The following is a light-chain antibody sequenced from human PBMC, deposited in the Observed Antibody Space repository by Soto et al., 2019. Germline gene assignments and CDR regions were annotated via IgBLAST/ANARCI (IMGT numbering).Light chain of an antibody. V-gene: IGKV3-11*01. Sequence: ESVLTQSPATLSLSPGERATLSCRASPSVSNSLAWYQHKPGQAPRLLIYDASNRATGVPTRFSGSGSGTDFTLTISSLEPEDFAVYYCQQSYSTPWTFGQGTKVEIK. CDR2: DAS. CDR1: PSVSNS. J-gene: IGKJ1*01. CDR3: QQSYSTPWT.